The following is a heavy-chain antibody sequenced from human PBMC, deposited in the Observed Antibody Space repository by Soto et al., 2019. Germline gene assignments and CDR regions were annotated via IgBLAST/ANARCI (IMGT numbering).Heavy chain of an antibody. CDR1: GLTFSNAW. Sequence: GGSLRLSCGASGLTFSNAWMNWVRQAPGKGLEWVGRIKSKTDGGTTDYAAPVKGRFTISRDDSKNTLYLQMNSLKTEDTAVYYCTTDNYQPAGFDPWGQGTLVTVSS. D-gene: IGHD2-2*01. V-gene: IGHV3-15*07. J-gene: IGHJ5*02. CDR2: IKSKTDGGTT. CDR3: TTDNYQPAGFDP.